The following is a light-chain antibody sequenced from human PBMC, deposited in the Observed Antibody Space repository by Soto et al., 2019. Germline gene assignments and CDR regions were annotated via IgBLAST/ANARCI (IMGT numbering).Light chain of an antibody. J-gene: IGLJ2*01. CDR2: EVS. CDR1: SSDVGGYNY. CDR3: SSYTSSSTLV. V-gene: IGLV2-14*01. Sequence: QSVLTQPASVSGSPGHSITISCTGTSSDVGGYNYVSWYQQHPGKATKLLIYEVSNRPSGVSNSFTGSKSGNTASLTIYGLQAEDEAAYYCSSYTSSSTLVFGGGTKLTVL.